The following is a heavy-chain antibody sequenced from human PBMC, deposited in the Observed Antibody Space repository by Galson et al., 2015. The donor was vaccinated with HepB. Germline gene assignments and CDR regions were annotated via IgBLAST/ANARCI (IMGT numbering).Heavy chain of an antibody. V-gene: IGHV3-30*03. CDR3: VRAYCSTSSCRYSWFDP. CDR1: GFTFSSYG. CDR2: ISYDGSNK. J-gene: IGHJ5*02. D-gene: IGHD2-2*01. Sequence: SLRLSCAASGFTFSSYGMHWVRQAPGKGLEWVAVISYDGSNKYYADSVKGRFTISRDNSKNTLYLQMNSLRAEDTAVYYCVRAYCSTSSCRYSWFDPWGQGTLVTVSS.